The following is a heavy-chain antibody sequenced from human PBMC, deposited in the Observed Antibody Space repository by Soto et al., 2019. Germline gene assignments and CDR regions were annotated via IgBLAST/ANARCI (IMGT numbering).Heavy chain of an antibody. D-gene: IGHD2-15*01. CDR3: EREVVANTWPALFDS. V-gene: IGHV4-4*08. CDR2: VYTSGST. Sequence: SETLSLTCSISDDSIGPYYWTWIRQTPRKELQWIGYVYTSGSTKYNSSLKSRVTISLDASNSQFSLTLSSVTAADTGVYYCEREVVANTWPALFDSWGRGALVTVSS. CDR1: DDSIGPYY. J-gene: IGHJ4*02.